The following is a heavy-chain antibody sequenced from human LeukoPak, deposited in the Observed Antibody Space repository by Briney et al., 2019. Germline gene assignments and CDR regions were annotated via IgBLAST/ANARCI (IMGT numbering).Heavy chain of an antibody. CDR2: IKQDGTEK. V-gene: IGHV3-7*05. D-gene: IGHD1-26*01. J-gene: IGHJ4*02. CDR1: GFTFSRYW. Sequence: PGGSLRLSCAASGFTFSRYWITWVRQAPGKGLEWVANIKQDGTEKYYVDSVKGRFTISRENAKNSLYLKMNSLRAEDTAVYNCARGSEWGLLRSDYWGQGTLVTVSS. CDR3: ARGSEWGLLRSDY.